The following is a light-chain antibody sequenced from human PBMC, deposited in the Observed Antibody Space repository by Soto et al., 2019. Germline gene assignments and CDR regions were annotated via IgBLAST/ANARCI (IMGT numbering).Light chain of an antibody. Sequence: EIVMTQSPATLSVSPGERATLSCRASQSVSYNLAWYQQKPGQGPRLLIYGAFTRATGIPARFSGSGSGTEFPLTISSLQSEYFAVYYCQQYKNWPPLTFGGGTKVEIK. CDR3: QQYKNWPPLT. J-gene: IGKJ4*01. V-gene: IGKV3-15*01. CDR1: QSVSYN. CDR2: GAF.